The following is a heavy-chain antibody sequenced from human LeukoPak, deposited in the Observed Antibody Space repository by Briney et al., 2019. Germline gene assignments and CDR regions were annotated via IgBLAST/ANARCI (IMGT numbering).Heavy chain of an antibody. J-gene: IGHJ6*04. Sequence: PGGSLRLSCAGSGFTFTHFGLHWVRQAPGKGLEWVANINQDGSEKNHVDSVKGRFTISRDNAKNSLYLQMTSLRAEDTAVYYCATAASITMPLDVWGKGTTVTVSS. V-gene: IGHV3-7*01. CDR3: ATAASITMPLDV. D-gene: IGHD3-10*01. CDR1: GFTFTHFG. CDR2: INQDGSEK.